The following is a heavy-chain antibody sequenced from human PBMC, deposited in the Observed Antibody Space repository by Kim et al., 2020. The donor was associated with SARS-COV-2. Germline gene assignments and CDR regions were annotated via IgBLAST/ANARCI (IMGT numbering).Heavy chain of an antibody. CDR3: ARGAPYYYDSSGYFHFDY. J-gene: IGHJ4*02. V-gene: IGHV3-30*07. Sequence: KGRFTISRDNSKNTLYLQMNSLRAEDTAVYYCARGAPYYYDSSGYFHFDYWGQGTLVTVSS. D-gene: IGHD3-22*01.